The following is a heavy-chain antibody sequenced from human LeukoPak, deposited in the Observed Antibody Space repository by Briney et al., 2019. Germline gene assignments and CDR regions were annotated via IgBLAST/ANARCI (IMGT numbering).Heavy chain of an antibody. Sequence: SVKVSCKASGGTFSSYAISWVRQAPGQGLEWMGRIIPISGTANYAQKFQGRVTITTDESTSTAYMELSSLRSEDTAVYYCARGFNGGNDPFDYWGQGTLVTVSS. V-gene: IGHV1-69*05. J-gene: IGHJ4*02. CDR2: IIPISGTA. CDR3: ARGFNGGNDPFDY. CDR1: GGTFSSYA. D-gene: IGHD2-15*01.